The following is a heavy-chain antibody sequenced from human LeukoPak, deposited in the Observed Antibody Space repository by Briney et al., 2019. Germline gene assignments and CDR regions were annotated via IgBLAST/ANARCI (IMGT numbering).Heavy chain of an antibody. CDR1: GFTFDDYG. V-gene: IGHV3-20*04. D-gene: IGHD3-10*01. CDR3: AKTYGSGSYYIGY. CDR2: INWNGGST. Sequence: RPGGSLRLSCAASGFTFDDYGMSWVRQAPGKGLEWVSGINWNGGSTGYADSVKGRFTISRDNSKNTLYLQMNSLRAEDTAVYYCAKTYGSGSYYIGYWGQGTLVTVSS. J-gene: IGHJ4*02.